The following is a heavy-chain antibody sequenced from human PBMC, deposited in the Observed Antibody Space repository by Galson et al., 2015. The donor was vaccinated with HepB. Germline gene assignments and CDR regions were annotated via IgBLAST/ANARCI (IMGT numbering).Heavy chain of an antibody. CDR3: AKSRTWGDAYDYGFDY. D-gene: IGHD5-24*01. CDR2: INSDGSST. J-gene: IGHJ4*02. V-gene: IGHV3-74*01. CDR1: GFSFSTYW. Sequence: SLRLSCAASGFSFSTYWMHWVRQAPGKGLVWVSRINSDGSSTSYADSVKGRFTIPRDNSKNTLYLQMYSLRADDTAVYYCAKSRTWGDAYDYGFDYWGQGTLVTVSS.